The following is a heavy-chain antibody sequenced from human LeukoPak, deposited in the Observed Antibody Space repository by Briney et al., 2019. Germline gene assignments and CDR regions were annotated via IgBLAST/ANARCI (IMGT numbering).Heavy chain of an antibody. CDR3: ARVLPYDYINRFDR. V-gene: IGHV3-33*01. Sequence: GGSLRLSCAASGFTFSSYGMHWVRQAPGKGLEWVAVIWYDGSNKYYADSVKGRFTISRDNSKNTLYLQMNSLRAEDTAVYYCARVLPYDYINRFDRWGQGTLVTVSS. J-gene: IGHJ5*02. CDR2: IWYDGSNK. D-gene: IGHD4-11*01. CDR1: GFTFSSYG.